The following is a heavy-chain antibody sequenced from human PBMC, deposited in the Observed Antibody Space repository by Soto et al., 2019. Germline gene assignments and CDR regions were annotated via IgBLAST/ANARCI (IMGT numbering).Heavy chain of an antibody. CDR1: GGSISRYY. V-gene: IGHV4-59*08. Sequence: QVQLQESGPGLVKPSETLSLTCTVSGGSISRYYWSWIRQPPGKGLEWIGYIYYSGSTNYNPSLKSRGTRSVDTSKNQCSHKLRSVTAADTAVYYCARHHDSWGQGTLVTVSS. CDR3: ARHHDS. CDR2: IYYSGST. J-gene: IGHJ4*02.